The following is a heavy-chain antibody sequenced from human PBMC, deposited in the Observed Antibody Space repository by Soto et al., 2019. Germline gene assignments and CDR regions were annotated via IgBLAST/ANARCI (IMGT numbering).Heavy chain of an antibody. CDR1: GGSISSGGYY. Sequence: QVQLQESGPGLVKPSQTLSLTCTVSGGSISSGGYYWSWIRQHPGKGLEWIGYIYYSGSTYYNPSLKSRVTISVDTSKNQFSLKLSSVTAADTAVYYCARGSRVELWSGDPYYFDYWGQGTLVTVSS. V-gene: IGHV4-31*03. CDR2: IYYSGST. J-gene: IGHJ4*02. CDR3: ARGSRVELWSGDPYYFDY. D-gene: IGHD5-18*01.